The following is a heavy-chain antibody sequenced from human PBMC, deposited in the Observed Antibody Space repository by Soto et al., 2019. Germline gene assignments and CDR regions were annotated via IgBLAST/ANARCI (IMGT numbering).Heavy chain of an antibody. CDR2: ISWNSGST. V-gene: IGHV3-9*01. J-gene: IGHJ4*02. CDR1: GFTFRYYA. CDR3: ARGVVGSSSWADYFDY. D-gene: IGHD6-13*01. Sequence: EVQLVESGGGLGQPGTSLRLSCVASGFTFRYYAMHWVRQVPGKGLEWVSGISWNSGSTDYADSVKGRFTISRDNAKNSLYLQMNSLRAEDTAVYYCARGVVGSSSWADYFDYWGQGTLVTVSS.